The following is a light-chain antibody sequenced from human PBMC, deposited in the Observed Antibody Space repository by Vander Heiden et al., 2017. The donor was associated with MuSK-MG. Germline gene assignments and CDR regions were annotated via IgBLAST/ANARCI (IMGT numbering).Light chain of an antibody. CDR1: QAIGDY. CDR3: QQYDDFPYT. J-gene: IGKJ2*01. CDR2: DAS. Sequence: DIQMTHSPSSLSASVGDRVTITCQASQAIGDYLNWFQHKPGKAPTLLIYDASNLEAVVPSRFSGSGSGTDFTLTINGLQPDDLATYFCQQYDDFPYTFGRGTKLEIK. V-gene: IGKV1-33*01.